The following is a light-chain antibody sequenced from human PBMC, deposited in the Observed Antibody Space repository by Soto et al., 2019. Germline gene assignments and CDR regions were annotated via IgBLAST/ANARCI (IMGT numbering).Light chain of an antibody. Sequence: DIQMTQSPSSLSASVGDRVTITCRASQTINSYLNWYQRKPGRAPKLLIYAASSLQSGVPSRFSGSGSGTDFTLTISSLRPEDFATYSCQQSYSTPPTFGQGTKLEIK. CDR2: AAS. CDR1: QTINSY. CDR3: QQSYSTPPT. J-gene: IGKJ2*01. V-gene: IGKV1-39*01.